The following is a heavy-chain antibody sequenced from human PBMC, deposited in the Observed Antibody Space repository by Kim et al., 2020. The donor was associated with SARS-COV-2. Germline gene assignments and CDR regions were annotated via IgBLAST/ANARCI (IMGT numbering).Heavy chain of an antibody. V-gene: IGHV4-59*09. D-gene: IGHD3-22*01. Sequence: GGSTNYNPSLKSRLTRSVDTSKNQFSLKLSSVTAADTAVYYCARGSGYYDYWGQGTLVTVSS. CDR3: ARGSGYYDY. CDR2: GGST. J-gene: IGHJ4*02.